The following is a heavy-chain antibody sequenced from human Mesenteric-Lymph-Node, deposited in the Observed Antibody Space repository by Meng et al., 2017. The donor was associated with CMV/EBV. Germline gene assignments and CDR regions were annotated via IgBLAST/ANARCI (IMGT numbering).Heavy chain of an antibody. CDR3: ARDYSSSWYHHYYYYGMDV. J-gene: IGHJ6*02. V-gene: IGHV3-21*06. D-gene: IGHD6-13*01. CDR2: ISPSTSYV. Sequence: GESLKISCAASGFTLSDYGMNWVRQAPGKGLEWVSSISPSTSYVYYADSVKGRFTISRDNAKNSLFLQMNSLRDEDTAVYYCARDYSSSWYHHYYYYGMDVWGQGTTVTVSS. CDR1: GFTLSDYG.